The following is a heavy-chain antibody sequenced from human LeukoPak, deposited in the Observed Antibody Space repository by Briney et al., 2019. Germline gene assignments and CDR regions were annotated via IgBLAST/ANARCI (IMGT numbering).Heavy chain of an antibody. J-gene: IGHJ4*02. D-gene: IGHD3-10*01. CDR1: GGSVSSGSYY. V-gene: IGHV4-61*01. CDR3: ARGDFYYGSGSYSFDY. CDR2: IYYSGST. Sequence: PSQTLSLTCTVSGGSVSSGSYYWSWIRQPPGKGLEWIGYIYYSGSTNYNPSLKSRVTISVDTSKNQFSLKLSSVTAADTAVYYCARGDFYYGSGSYSFDYWGQGTLVTVSS.